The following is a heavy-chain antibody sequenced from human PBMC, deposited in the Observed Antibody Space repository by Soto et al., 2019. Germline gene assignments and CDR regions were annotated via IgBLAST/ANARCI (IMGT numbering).Heavy chain of an antibody. CDR2: IIPIFGTA. CDR1: GGTFSSYA. J-gene: IGHJ4*02. D-gene: IGHD5-18*01. CDR3: ASPTEPTAMVPLDY. V-gene: IGHV1-69*06. Sequence: QVQLVQSGAEVKKPGSSVKVSCKASGGTFSSYAISWVRQAPGQGLEWMGGIIPIFGTANYAQKFQGRVTITADKSTSTAYMELSILRSEDTAVYYCASPTEPTAMVPLDYWGQGTLVTVSS.